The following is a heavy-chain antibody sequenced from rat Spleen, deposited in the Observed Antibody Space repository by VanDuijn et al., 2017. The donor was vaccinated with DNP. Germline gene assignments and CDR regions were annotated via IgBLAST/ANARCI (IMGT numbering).Heavy chain of an antibody. CDR3: ARGSGERYWSFDF. V-gene: IGHV5-31*01. Sequence: EVQLVESGGGLVQPGRSLKLSCAASGFTFNHYWMAWIRQVPGKGLEWVTSITGSGGNTYYPDSVKGRCTISRDNAINTLYLQMNSLRSEDTATYYCARGSGERYWSFDFWGPGTMVTVSS. CDR1: GFTFNHYW. D-gene: IGHD4-3*01. J-gene: IGHJ1*01. CDR2: ITGSGGNT.